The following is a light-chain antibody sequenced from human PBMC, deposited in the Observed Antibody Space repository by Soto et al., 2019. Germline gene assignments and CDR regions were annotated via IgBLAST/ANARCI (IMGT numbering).Light chain of an antibody. CDR2: AAS. CDR1: QSISNH. J-gene: IGKJ5*01. CDR3: QQSYSTPSIT. Sequence: DIQMTQSPSSLSASVEDRVIITCRASQSISNHLNWYQHKPGKAHKLLIYAASSLQSGVPSRFSGSGSGTDFTLTISSLQPEDFATYYCQQSYSTPSITFGQGTRLENK. V-gene: IGKV1-39*01.